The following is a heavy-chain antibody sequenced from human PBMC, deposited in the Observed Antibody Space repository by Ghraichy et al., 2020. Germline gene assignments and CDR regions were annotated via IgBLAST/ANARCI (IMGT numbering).Heavy chain of an antibody. V-gene: IGHV1-18*01. CDR1: GYTFTSYG. Sequence: ASVKVSCKASGYTFTSYGISWVRHAPGQGLEWMGWISTYNGNTNYAQKFQGRVTMTTDTSTSTAYMGLRSLRSDDTAVYYCARPPGRFWDYWGQGTLVTVSS. CDR2: ISTYNGNT. CDR3: ARPPGRFWDY. D-gene: IGHD2-15*01. J-gene: IGHJ4*02.